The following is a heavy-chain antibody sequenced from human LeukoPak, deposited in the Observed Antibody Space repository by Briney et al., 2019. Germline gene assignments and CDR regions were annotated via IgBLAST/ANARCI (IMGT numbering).Heavy chain of an antibody. D-gene: IGHD6-19*01. CDR3: ARDLEPYSSGTWTFDY. CDR2: ISSSSSYI. Sequence: GGSLRLSCAASGFTFSSYSMNWVRQAPGKGLEWVSSISSSSSYIYYADSVKGRFTISRDNAKNSLYLQMNSLRAEDTAVYYCARDLEPYSSGTWTFDYWGQGTLVTVSS. CDR1: GFTFSSYS. J-gene: IGHJ4*02. V-gene: IGHV3-21*01.